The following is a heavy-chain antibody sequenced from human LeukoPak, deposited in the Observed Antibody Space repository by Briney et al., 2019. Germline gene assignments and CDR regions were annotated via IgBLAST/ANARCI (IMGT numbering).Heavy chain of an antibody. V-gene: IGHV1-2*02. CDR3: ARELGTGTTGRRAFDI. J-gene: IGHJ3*02. D-gene: IGHD1-7*01. Sequence: GASVKVSCKAFGYTFTGYYMHWVRQAPGQGLEWMGWINPNSGGTNYAQKFQGRVTMTRDTSISTAYMELSRLRSDDTAVYYCARELGTGTTGRRAFDIWGQGTMVTVSS. CDR2: INPNSGGT. CDR1: GYTFTGYY.